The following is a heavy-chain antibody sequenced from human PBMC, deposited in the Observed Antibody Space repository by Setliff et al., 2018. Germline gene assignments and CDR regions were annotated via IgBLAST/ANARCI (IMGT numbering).Heavy chain of an antibody. J-gene: IGHJ6*03. CDR3: ARHKSNGSGSYPSLYMDV. Sequence: SETLSLTCTVSGGSISSHFWSWIRQSPGKGLEWIGYMYASGTADYNPSLESRVAILADTSKNQFSLKLSSVTAADTAVYYCARHKSNGSGSYPSLYMDVWGKGIMVTVSS. D-gene: IGHD3-10*01. V-gene: IGHV4-59*08. CDR1: GGSISSHF. CDR2: MYASGTA.